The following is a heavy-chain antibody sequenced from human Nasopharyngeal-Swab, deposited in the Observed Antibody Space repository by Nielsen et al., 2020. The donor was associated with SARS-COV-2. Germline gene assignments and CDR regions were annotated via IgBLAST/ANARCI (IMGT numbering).Heavy chain of an antibody. CDR2: IGGDGNYK. J-gene: IGHJ3*02. CDR1: GFAFSSYS. Sequence: GVLKLSCAASGFAFSSYSMNWFRQAPGKGLEWISYIGGDGNYKQYADSVEGRLTISRDNAKNSLYLQINSLRAEDTAVYYCVRDSAWAFDIWGQGTMVTVSS. CDR3: VRDSAWAFDI. V-gene: IGHV3-21*05.